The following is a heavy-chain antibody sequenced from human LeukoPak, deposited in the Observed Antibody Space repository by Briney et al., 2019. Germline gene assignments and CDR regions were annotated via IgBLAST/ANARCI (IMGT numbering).Heavy chain of an antibody. V-gene: IGHV4-38-2*02. CDR3: ARLDYYDSSGLDY. CDR2: INQSGRT. D-gene: IGHD3-22*01. CDR1: GYSISSGFY. J-gene: IGHJ4*02. Sequence: PSETLSLTCIVSGYSISSGFYWGWIRQPPGKGLEWIGSINQSGRTYYTPSLKSRVTISVETSKEQFSLKVTSVTAADTAVYYCARLDYYDSSGLDYWGQGTLVTVSS.